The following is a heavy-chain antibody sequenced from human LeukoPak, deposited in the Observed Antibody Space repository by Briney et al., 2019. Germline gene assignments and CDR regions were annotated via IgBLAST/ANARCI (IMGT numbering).Heavy chain of an antibody. D-gene: IGHD2-15*01. CDR2: VNPNNGDT. CDR3: AVKSASGGY. V-gene: IGHV1-8*03. CDR1: GYTFTNYD. J-gene: IGHJ4*02. Sequence: ASVKVSCKASGYTFTNYDINWMRQATGQGLEWMGWVNPNNGDTGYAQRFQGRVTITRITSINTVYMELSSLRSEDTAVYYCAVKSASGGYWGQGTLVTVSS.